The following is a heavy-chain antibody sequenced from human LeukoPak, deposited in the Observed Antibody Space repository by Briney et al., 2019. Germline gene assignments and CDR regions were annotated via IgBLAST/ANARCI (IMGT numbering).Heavy chain of an antibody. CDR3: ARGRSIAARPGYFQH. CDR2: INPSGGST. V-gene: IGHV1-46*01. CDR1: GYTFTSYY. Sequence: GASVKVSCKASGYTFTSYYMHWVRQAPGQGLEWMGIINPSGGSTSYAQKFQGRVTMTRDTSTSTVYMELNSLRSEDTAVYYCARGRSIAARPGYFQHWGQGTPVTVSS. J-gene: IGHJ1*01. D-gene: IGHD6-6*01.